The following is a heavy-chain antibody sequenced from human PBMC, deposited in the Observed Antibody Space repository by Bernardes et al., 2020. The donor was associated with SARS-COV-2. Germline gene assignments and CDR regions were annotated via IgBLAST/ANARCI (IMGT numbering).Heavy chain of an antibody. CDR2: IYHSGTT. CDR1: GGSFYSGGQY. CDR3: ATRVVGLYFDF. Sequence: SETLSLTCTVSGGSFYSGGQYWSWIRQSPGKGLEWIGYIYHSGTTYYNPSLRSRVTLSLDTSKNQFSLELTSLTAADTAVYYCATRVVGLYFDFWGRGTLVTVSS. D-gene: IGHD2-15*01. J-gene: IGHJ4*02. V-gene: IGHV4-30-4*01.